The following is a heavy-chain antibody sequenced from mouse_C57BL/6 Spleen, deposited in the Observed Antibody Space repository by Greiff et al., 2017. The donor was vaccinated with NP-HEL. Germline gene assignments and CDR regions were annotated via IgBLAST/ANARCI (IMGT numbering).Heavy chain of an antibody. CDR2: IDPSDSYT. CDR1: GYTFTSYW. V-gene: IGHV1-69*01. Sequence: QVQLQQPGAELVMPGASVKLSCKASGYTFTSYWMHWVKQRPGQGLEWIGEIDPSDSYTNYNHKFKGKSTLTVDKYSSTAYMQLSSLTSDDSADYSSALRNYCAMDYWGQGTSLTVSS. J-gene: IGHJ4*01. CDR3: ALRNYCAMDY.